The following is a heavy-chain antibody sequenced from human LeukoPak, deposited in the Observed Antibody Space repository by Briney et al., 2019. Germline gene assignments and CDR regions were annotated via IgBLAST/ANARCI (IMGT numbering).Heavy chain of an antibody. CDR3: ARGRGYSSGWSEGYHFDY. CDR1: GDTVSSDNSA. Sequence: SQTLSLTCGISGDTVSSDNSAWNWIRQSPSRGLEWLGRTYHRSKWYSDYAVSVKSRITVNPDTSKNQFSLQLNSVTPDDTAVYYCARGRGYSSGWSEGYHFDYWGQGTLVTVSS. D-gene: IGHD6-19*01. J-gene: IGHJ4*02. CDR2: TYHRSKWYS. V-gene: IGHV6-1*01.